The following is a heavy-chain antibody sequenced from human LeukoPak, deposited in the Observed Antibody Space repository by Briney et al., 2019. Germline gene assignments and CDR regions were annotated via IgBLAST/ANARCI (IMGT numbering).Heavy chain of an antibody. D-gene: IGHD3-3*01. V-gene: IGHV4-59*01. J-gene: IGHJ3*02. Sequence: PSETLSLTCTVSGGSISSYYWSWIRQPPGQGLEWIGYIYYSGSTNYNPSLKSRVTISVDTSKNAFSLKLSSVTAADTGVYYCARFTYDFWSGYDDAFDSWGQGTMGTVS. CDR3: ARFTYDFWSGYDDAFDS. CDR1: GGSISSYY. CDR2: IYYSGST.